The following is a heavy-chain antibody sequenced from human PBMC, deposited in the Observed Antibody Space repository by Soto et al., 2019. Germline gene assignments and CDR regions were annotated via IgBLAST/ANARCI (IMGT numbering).Heavy chain of an antibody. V-gene: IGHV4-31*03. J-gene: IGHJ3*02. Sequence: QVQLQESGPGLVKPSQTLSLTCTVSGCSISSGGYYWSWIRQHPGTGLEWIGYIYYSGSTYYNPSLKSRVTISVDTSKNQFSLKLSSVTAADKAVYYCASCHDYLQAFDIWCQVTMVTVAS. D-gene: IGHD4-17*01. CDR2: IYYSGST. CDR3: ASCHDYLQAFDI. CDR1: GCSISSGGYY.